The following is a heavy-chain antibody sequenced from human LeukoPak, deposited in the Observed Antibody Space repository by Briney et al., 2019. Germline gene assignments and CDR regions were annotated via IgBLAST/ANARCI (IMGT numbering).Heavy chain of an antibody. CDR3: ARVVLPFGFFDY. CDR2: ISDSGGST. Sequence: GASLRLSCAASGFTFSSYAMSWVRQAPGKGVEWVSSISDSGGSTYYADYVKGRFTISRDNSKNTLYLQMKSLRAEDTAVYYCARVVLPFGFFDYWGQGTLVTVSS. D-gene: IGHD3-16*01. CDR1: GFTFSSYA. J-gene: IGHJ4*02. V-gene: IGHV3-23*01.